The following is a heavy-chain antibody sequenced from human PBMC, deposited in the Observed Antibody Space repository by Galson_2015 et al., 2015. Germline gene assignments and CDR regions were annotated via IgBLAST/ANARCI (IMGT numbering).Heavy chain of an antibody. CDR3: ARGAGGPAAIGTYYYGMDV. J-gene: IGHJ6*02. CDR2: INAGNGNT. CDR1: GYTFTSYA. V-gene: IGHV1-3*01. Sequence: SVKVSCKASGYTFTSYAMHWVRQAPGQRLEWMGWINAGNGNTKYSQKFQGRVTITRDTSASTAYMELSSLRSEDTAVYYCARGAGGPAAIGTYYYGMDVWGQGTTVTVSS. D-gene: IGHD2-2*01.